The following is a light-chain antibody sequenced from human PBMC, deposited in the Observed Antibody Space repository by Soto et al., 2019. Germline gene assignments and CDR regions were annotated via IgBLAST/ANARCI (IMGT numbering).Light chain of an antibody. CDR3: QQSYSTPRT. Sequence: DIHLIQTQSSLCASVGDRVTITCRASQSISSYLNWYQQKPGKAPKLLIYAASSLQSGVPSRFSGSGSGTDFTLTISSLQPEDFATYYCQQSYSTPRTFGQGTKVDIK. CDR1: QSISSY. CDR2: AAS. J-gene: IGKJ1*01. V-gene: IGKV1-39*01.